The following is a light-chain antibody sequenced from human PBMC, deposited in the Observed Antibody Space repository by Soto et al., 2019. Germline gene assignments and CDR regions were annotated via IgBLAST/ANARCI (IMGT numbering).Light chain of an antibody. CDR3: QQSYSTPLT. V-gene: IGKV1-39*01. CDR2: AAS. Sequence: DIQMNQSPSSLSVSVGDRVTITCRASQSIGGFLNWYQQKLGKAPKLLIYAASSLQSGVPSRFSGSGSGTDFTLTISSLQPEDFATYYCQQSYSTPLTFGGGIKVDIK. CDR1: QSIGGF. J-gene: IGKJ4*01.